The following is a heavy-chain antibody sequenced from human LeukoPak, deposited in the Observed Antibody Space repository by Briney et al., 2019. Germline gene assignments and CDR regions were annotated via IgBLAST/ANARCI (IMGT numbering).Heavy chain of an antibody. V-gene: IGHV4-59*01. D-gene: IGHD4-23*01. J-gene: IGHJ4*02. Sequence: SGGLSLTCSVSGGSISGYYWRWMGQPPGGGREGLGDICYSGSSNYNPSLKSRVTMSADTSKNQFSLKLSSVTAADTAVYYCARGLYGGNSGCDYWGQGTLVTVSS. CDR3: ARGLYGGNSGCDY. CDR2: ICYSGSS. CDR1: GGSISGYY.